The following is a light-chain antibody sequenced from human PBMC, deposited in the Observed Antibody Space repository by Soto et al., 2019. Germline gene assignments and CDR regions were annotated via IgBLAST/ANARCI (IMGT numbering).Light chain of an antibody. V-gene: IGKV3-20*01. Sequence: EIVLTQSPGTLSLSPGERATLSCRASQSVSSNYLAWYQQKPGQAPRLVIYGASNRATGIPDRFSGSGSGTDFTLTINRLEPEDFAVYYCQQYGSSPPYTFGQGTKLHIK. J-gene: IGKJ2*01. CDR2: GAS. CDR3: QQYGSSPPYT. CDR1: QSVSSNY.